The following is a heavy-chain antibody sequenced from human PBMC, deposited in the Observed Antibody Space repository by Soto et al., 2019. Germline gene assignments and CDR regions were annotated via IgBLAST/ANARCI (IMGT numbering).Heavy chain of an antibody. D-gene: IGHD6-13*01. V-gene: IGHV3-13*01. CDR1: GFTFSSYD. Sequence: GGSLIVSCGAAGFTFSSYDMHWVRQTTGKGLEWVSAIGTAGDTYYPGSVKGRFTISRENAKNSLYLQMNSLRAEDTAVYYCARDNYSSSWYAPRYYYYGMDVWGQGTTVTVSS. J-gene: IGHJ6*02. CDR2: IGTAGDT. CDR3: ARDNYSSSWYAPRYYYYGMDV.